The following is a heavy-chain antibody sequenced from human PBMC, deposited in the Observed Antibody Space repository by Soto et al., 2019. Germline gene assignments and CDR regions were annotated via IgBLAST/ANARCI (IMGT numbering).Heavy chain of an antibody. CDR2: IYYSGST. V-gene: IGHV4-59*01. Sequence: SETLSLTCTVSGGSISSYYWSWIRQPPGKGLEWIGYIYYSGSTNYNPSLKSRVAISVDKSKNQFSLKLSSVTAADTALYYCARGGYDILTGYPFGYWGQGTLVTVSS. CDR3: ARGGYDILTGYPFGY. J-gene: IGHJ4*02. D-gene: IGHD3-9*01. CDR1: GGSISSYY.